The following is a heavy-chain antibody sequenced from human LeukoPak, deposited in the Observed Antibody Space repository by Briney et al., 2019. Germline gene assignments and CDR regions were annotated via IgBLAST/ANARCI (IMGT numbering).Heavy chain of an antibody. CDR1: GFTFSNYA. CDR3: ARRGESASYGDYRFNY. CDR2: ISGSSGLT. Sequence: GGSLRLSCAASGFTFSNYAMSWVRQAPGRGLEWVSAISGSSGLTYYADSVKGRFTISRDNSKNTLFLQMNSLRAEDTAVYYCARRGESASYGDYRFNYWGQGTLVTVSS. D-gene: IGHD4-17*01. V-gene: IGHV3-23*01. J-gene: IGHJ4*02.